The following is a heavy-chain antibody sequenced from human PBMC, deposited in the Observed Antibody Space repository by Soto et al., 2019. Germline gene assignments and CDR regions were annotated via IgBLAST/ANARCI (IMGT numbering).Heavy chain of an antibody. V-gene: IGHV1-58*01. CDR1: GFAFTSSA. CDR3: AAVYCSSTSSYHSPLDYYYYGLDV. Sequence: ASVKVSCKASGFAFTSSAVQRVRQARGQRLEWIGWIVVGSGNTNYARKFQERVTITRDMSTSTAYMELSSLRSEDTAVYYSAAVYCSSTSSYHSPLDYYYYGLDVWG. J-gene: IGHJ6*02. D-gene: IGHD2-2*01. CDR2: IVVGSGNT.